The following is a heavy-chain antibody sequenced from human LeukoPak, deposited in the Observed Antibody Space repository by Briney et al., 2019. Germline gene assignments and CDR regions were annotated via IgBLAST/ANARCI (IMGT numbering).Heavy chain of an antibody. CDR1: GGSIGSGGSY. V-gene: IGHV4-31*03. Sequence: PSQTLSLTCTVSGGSIGSGGSYWSWIRQPPGKGLEWIGYIYYSGSTYYNPSLKSRVTRSVDTSKNQFSLKLSSVTAAGTAVYYCAREIVATRGAQFDYWGQGTLVTVSS. CDR2: IYYSGST. D-gene: IGHD5-12*01. J-gene: IGHJ4*02. CDR3: AREIVATRGAQFDY.